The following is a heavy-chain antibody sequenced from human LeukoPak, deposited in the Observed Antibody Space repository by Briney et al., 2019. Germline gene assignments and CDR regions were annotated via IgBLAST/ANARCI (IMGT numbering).Heavy chain of an antibody. J-gene: IGHJ4*02. CDR1: GFTFSIYS. CDR2: ISSSSSYI. Sequence: PGGSLRLSCAASGFTFSIYSMNWVRQAPGEGLEWVSSISSSSSYIYYADSVKGRFTISRDNAKNSLYLQMNSLRAEDTAVYYCARDRRYYFDYWGQGTLVTVSS. V-gene: IGHV3-21*01. CDR3: ARDRRYYFDY.